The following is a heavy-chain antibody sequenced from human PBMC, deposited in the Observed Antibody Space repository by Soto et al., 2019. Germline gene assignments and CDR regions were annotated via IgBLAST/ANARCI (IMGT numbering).Heavy chain of an antibody. CDR3: AKWCYDFWSGYYTGTPYFDY. CDR2: ISGSGGST. Sequence: WGSLRLSWSASGCTFSSYAISWVRQAPGKGLEWVSAISGSGGSTYYADSVKGRFTISRDNSKNTLYLQMNSLRAEDTAVYYCAKWCYDFWSGYYTGTPYFDYWGQGTLVTVS. V-gene: IGHV3-23*01. J-gene: IGHJ4*02. CDR1: GCTFSSYA. D-gene: IGHD3-3*01.